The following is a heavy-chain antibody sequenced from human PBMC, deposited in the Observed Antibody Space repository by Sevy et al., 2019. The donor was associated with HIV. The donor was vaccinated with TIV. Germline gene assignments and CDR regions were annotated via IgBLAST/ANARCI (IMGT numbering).Heavy chain of an antibody. CDR3: AKDIDSSGYYYFDY. D-gene: IGHD6-19*01. V-gene: IGHV3-23*01. J-gene: IGHJ4*02. Sequence: GGSLRLSWAASGFSFSSYAMSWVRQAPGKGLEWVSGISGSGGSTYYADSVKGRFTISRDNSKNTLYLQMNSLRAEDTALYYCAKDIDSSGYYYFDYWGQGTLVTVSS. CDR2: ISGSGGST. CDR1: GFSFSSYA.